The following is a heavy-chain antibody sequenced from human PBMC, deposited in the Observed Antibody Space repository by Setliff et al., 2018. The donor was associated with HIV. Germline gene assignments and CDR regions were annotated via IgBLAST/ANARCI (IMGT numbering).Heavy chain of an antibody. Sequence: GGSLRLSCVASGFEFQPYILHWVRQAPGKGLEWVAVISNDARQTYYAASVRGRFTISRDSTKNALYLQMNSLRAEDTAVYYCARVYDSSGYSLSIPGYWGQGTLVTVS. CDR1: GFEFQPYI. D-gene: IGHD3-22*01. J-gene: IGHJ4*01. V-gene: IGHV3-30*03. CDR2: ISNDARQT. CDR3: ARVYDSSGYSLSIPGY.